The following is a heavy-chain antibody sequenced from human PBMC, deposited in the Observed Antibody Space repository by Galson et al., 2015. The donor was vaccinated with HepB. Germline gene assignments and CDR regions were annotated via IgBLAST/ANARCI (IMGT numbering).Heavy chain of an antibody. D-gene: IGHD3-10*01. CDR1: GSAVSSNY. V-gene: IGHV3-53*01. Sequence: SLRLSCAASGSAVSSNYMSWVRQAPGKGLEWVSVIYSGGSTYYADSVKGRFTISRDNSKNTLYLQMNSLRAEDTAVYYCAISGGFGEFYFDYWGQGTLVTVSS. J-gene: IGHJ4*02. CDR3: AISGGFGEFYFDY. CDR2: IYSGGST.